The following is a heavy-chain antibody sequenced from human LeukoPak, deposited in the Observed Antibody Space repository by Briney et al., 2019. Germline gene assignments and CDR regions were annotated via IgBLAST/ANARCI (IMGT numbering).Heavy chain of an antibody. CDR1: GLTFSNYA. D-gene: IGHD4-17*01. CDR3: AKITKATTPNY. J-gene: IGHJ4*02. V-gene: IGHV3-23*01. Sequence: GGSLRLSCAASGLTFSNYAMNWVRQASGRGLEWVSGITDSGRKTYYADSVKGRFSISRDNSKNTVYLQMSDLRAEDTAVYYCAKITKATTPNYWGQGTLVTVSS. CDR2: ITDSGRKT.